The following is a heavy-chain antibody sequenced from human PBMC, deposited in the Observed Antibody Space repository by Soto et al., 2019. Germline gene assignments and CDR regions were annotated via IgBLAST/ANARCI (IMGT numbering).Heavy chain of an antibody. CDR1: GFTFTTYG. Sequence: QVQLVDSGGGVVQPGRSLRLSCAASGFTFTTYGMHWVRRAPGKGLEWVAVISYDGSHAYYADSVKGRFTISRDNSKNTLYLQINSLRAEDTAVYYCAKERTYSVASGFDYWGRGTLVTVCS. D-gene: IGHD1-26*01. V-gene: IGHV3-30*18. J-gene: IGHJ4*02. CDR3: AKERTYSVASGFDY. CDR2: ISYDGSHA.